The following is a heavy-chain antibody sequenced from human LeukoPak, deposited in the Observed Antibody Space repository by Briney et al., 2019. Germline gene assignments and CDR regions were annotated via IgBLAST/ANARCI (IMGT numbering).Heavy chain of an antibody. V-gene: IGHV4-59*01. D-gene: IGHD2-15*01. CDR2: IYHSGST. Sequence: SETLSLTCTVSGGSISTYYWSWIRQPPGKGLEWIGYIYHSGSTNYNPSLTSRITISVDTSKNQFSLKLSSVTAADTAVYYCARTIIESGGGRSFDYWGQGTLVTVSS. CDR1: GGSISTYY. CDR3: ARTIIESGGGRSFDY. J-gene: IGHJ4*02.